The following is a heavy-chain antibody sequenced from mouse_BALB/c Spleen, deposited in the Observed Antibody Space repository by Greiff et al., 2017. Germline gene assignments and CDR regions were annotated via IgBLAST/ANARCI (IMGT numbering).Heavy chain of an antibody. V-gene: IGHV1-54*01. CDR3: ARNGLGGFAY. CDR2: INPGSGGT. Sequence: QVQLKQSGAELVRPGTSVKVSCKASGYAFTNYLIEWVKQRPGQGLEWIGVINPGSGGTNYNEKFKGKATLTADKSSSTAYMQLSSLTSDDSAVFFCARNGLGGFAYWGQGTLVTVSA. J-gene: IGHJ3*01. CDR1: GYAFTNYL. D-gene: IGHD3-3*01.